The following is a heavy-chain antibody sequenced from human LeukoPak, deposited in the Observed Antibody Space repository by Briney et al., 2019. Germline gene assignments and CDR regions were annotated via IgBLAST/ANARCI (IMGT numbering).Heavy chain of an antibody. J-gene: IGHJ4*02. V-gene: IGHV3-74*03. CDR2: INTDGSDT. CDR1: GLTFSSSL. Sequence: GGSLRLSCVASGLTFSSSLMHWVRQAPGKGLAWVSRINTDGSDTTYADSVKGRFTFSRDNAKNTLYLEMNSLRAEDTAVYYCVRSGGDYWGQGTLVTVSS. CDR3: VRSGGDY.